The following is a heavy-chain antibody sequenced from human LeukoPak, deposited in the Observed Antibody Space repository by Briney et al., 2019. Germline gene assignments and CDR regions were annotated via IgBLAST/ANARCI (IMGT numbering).Heavy chain of an antibody. D-gene: IGHD2-21*02. CDR2: ISYSGRT. CDR3: ARSPLGGDAALDY. V-gene: IGHV4-39*07. J-gene: IGHJ4*02. CDR1: GGSISSSGYY. Sequence: SETLSLTCTVSGGSISSSGYYWGWIRQPPGKGLEWIASISYSGRTFYNPSLKSRVTISIDTSKNQFSLKLSSVTATDTAIYYCARSPLGGDAALDYWGQGTLVTVSS.